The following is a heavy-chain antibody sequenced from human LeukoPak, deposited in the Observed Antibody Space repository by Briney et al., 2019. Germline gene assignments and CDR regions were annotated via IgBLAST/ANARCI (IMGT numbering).Heavy chain of an antibody. D-gene: IGHD3-10*01. CDR1: GGSISSGGYY. CDR3: ARVSGGTYYFDY. J-gene: IGHJ4*02. V-gene: IGHV4-31*03. Sequence: SETLSLTCTVSGGSISSGGYYWSWIRQHPGKGLEWIGYIYYSGSTYYNPSLKSRVTISVDTSKSQFSLKLSSVTAADTAVYYCARVSGGTYYFDYWGQGTLVTVSS. CDR2: IYYSGST.